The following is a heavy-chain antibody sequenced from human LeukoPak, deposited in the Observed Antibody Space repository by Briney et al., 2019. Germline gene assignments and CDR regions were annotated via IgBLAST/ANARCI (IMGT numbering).Heavy chain of an antibody. CDR2: IYHSGST. Sequence: PSETLSLTCAVSGGSISSSNWWSWVRQPPGKGLEWIGEIYHSGSTNYNPSLKSRVTISVDKSKNQFSLELSSVTAADTAVYYCARVTSGWYSIDYWGQGTLVTVSS. CDR1: GGSISSSNW. CDR3: ARVTSGWYSIDY. J-gene: IGHJ4*02. V-gene: IGHV4-4*02. D-gene: IGHD6-19*01.